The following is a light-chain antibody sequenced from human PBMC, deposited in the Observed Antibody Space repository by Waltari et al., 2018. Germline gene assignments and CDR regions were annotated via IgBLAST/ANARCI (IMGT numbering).Light chain of an antibody. Sequence: EIVLTQSPATLSLSPGDRATLSCRASQSVSNYLAWYLQKPGQPPRLLIYGASNRAAGIPDRFSGSGSGTDFTLTISSLDTEDVAVYFCQQRSNWPGLTFGGGTKVEIK. J-gene: IGKJ4*02. CDR2: GAS. CDR3: QQRSNWPGLT. CDR1: QSVSNY. V-gene: IGKV3-11*01.